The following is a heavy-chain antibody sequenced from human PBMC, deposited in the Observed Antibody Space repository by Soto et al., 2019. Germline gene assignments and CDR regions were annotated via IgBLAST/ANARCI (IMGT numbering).Heavy chain of an antibody. Sequence: LTCAVYGGSFSGYYWNWIRQPPGKGLEWIGEINDSGSTNYNPSLRSRVTISVDTSKNQFSLKLSSVTAADTAVYYCARQRWSTSMEYKRGHWLDPWGPGTLVTVSS. D-gene: IGHD3-3*01. CDR3: ARQRWSTSMEYKRGHWLDP. V-gene: IGHV4-34*01. CDR1: GGSFSGYY. J-gene: IGHJ5*02. CDR2: INDSGST.